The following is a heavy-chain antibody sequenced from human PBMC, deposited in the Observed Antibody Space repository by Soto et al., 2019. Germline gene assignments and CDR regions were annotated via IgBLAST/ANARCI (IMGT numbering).Heavy chain of an antibody. Sequence: GGSLRLSCAASGFTFSSYSMNWVRQAPGKGLEWVSYISSSSSTIYYADSVKGRFTISRDNAKNSLYLQMNSLRDEDTAVYYCARDLGMEDFWSGYSPPPYYYYGMDVWGQGTTVTVSS. CDR2: ISSSSSTI. V-gene: IGHV3-48*02. CDR1: GFTFSSYS. J-gene: IGHJ6*02. CDR3: ARDLGMEDFWSGYSPPPYYYYGMDV. D-gene: IGHD3-3*01.